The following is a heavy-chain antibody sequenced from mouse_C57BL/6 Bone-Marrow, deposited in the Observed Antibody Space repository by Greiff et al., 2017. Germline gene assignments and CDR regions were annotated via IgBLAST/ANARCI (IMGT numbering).Heavy chain of an antibody. CDR3: TRGVYYGNPHWYFDV. CDR1: GFNIKDDY. J-gene: IGHJ1*03. D-gene: IGHD2-1*01. V-gene: IGHV14-4*01. CDR2: IDPENGDT. Sequence: EVKLQESGAELVRPGASVKLSCTASGFNIKDDYMHWVKQRPEQGLEWIGWIDPENGDTEYASKFQGKATITADTSSNTAYLQLSSLTSEDTAVYYCTRGVYYGNPHWYFDVWGTGTTVTVSS.